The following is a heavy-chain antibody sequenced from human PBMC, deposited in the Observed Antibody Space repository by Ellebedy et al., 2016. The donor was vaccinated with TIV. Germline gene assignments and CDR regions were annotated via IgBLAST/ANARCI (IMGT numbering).Heavy chain of an antibody. Sequence: MPSETLSLTCTVSGGSISSYYWSWIRQPPGKGLEWIGYIYYSGSTNYNPSLKSRVTISVDTSKNQFSLKLSSVTAADTAVYYCARDPTSSGWSGWGQGTLVTVSS. CDR1: GGSISSYY. CDR2: IYYSGST. J-gene: IGHJ4*02. D-gene: IGHD6-19*01. V-gene: IGHV4-59*01. CDR3: ARDPTSSGWSG.